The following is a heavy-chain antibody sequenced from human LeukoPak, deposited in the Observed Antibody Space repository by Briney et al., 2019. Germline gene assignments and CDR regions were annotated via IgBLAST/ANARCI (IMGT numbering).Heavy chain of an antibody. J-gene: IGHJ4*02. V-gene: IGHV3-30*04. CDR2: ISYDGSNK. D-gene: IGHD5-24*01. Sequence: PGGSLRLSCAASGFTFSSYAMHWVRQAPGKGLEWVAVISYDGSNKYYADSVKGRFTISRDNSKNTLYLQMNSLRAEDTAVYYCARGRKMATILCGFDYWGQGTLAAASS. CDR1: GFTFSSYA. CDR3: ARGRKMATILCGFDY.